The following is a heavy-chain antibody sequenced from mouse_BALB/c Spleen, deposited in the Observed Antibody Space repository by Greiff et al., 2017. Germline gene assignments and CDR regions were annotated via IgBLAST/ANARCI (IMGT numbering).Heavy chain of an antibody. V-gene: IGHV1S81*02. CDR2: INPSNGRT. Sequence: VQLQQPGAELVKPGASVKLSCKASGYTFTSYWMHWVKQRPGQGLEWIGEINPSNGRTNYNEKFKSKATLTVDKSSSTAYMQLSSLTSEDSAVYYCARSLHSRYFDVWGAGTTVTVSS. CDR3: ARSLHSRYFDV. CDR1: GYTFTSYW. J-gene: IGHJ1*01.